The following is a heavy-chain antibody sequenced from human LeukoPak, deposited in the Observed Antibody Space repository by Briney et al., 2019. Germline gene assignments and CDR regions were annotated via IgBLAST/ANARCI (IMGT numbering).Heavy chain of an antibody. CDR1: GFSLSTSGVG. V-gene: IGHV2-5*02. J-gene: IGHJ5*02. D-gene: IGHD3-9*01. CDR2: IYWDDDK. CDR3: AHRHPPYDILTGYYLRTPNWFDP. Sequence: SGPTLVKPTQTLTLTCTFSGFSLSTSGVGVGWIRQPPGKALEWLALIYWDDDKRYSPSLKSRLTITKDTSKNQVVLTMTTMDPVDTATYYCAHRHPPYDILTGYYLRTPNWFDPWGQGTLVTVSS.